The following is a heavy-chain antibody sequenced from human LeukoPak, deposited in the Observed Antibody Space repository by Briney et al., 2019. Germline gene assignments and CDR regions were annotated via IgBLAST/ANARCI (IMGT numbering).Heavy chain of an antibody. V-gene: IGHV1-2*06. CDR2: INPNSGGT. CDR3: AGNHVAEWSFDY. Sequence: ASVKVSCKASGYTFAGYYMHWVRQAPGQGLEWMGRINPNSGGTNYAQKLQGRVTMTTDTSTSTAYMELRSLRSDDTAVYYCAGNHVAEWSFDYWGQGTLVTVSS. D-gene: IGHD3-3*01. CDR1: GYTFAGYY. J-gene: IGHJ4*02.